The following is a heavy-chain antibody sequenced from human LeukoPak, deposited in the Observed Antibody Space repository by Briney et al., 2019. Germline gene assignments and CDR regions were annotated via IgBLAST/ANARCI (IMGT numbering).Heavy chain of an antibody. Sequence: GGSLRLSCAASGFTFSSYSMNWVRQAPGKGLEWVSYISSSSSTIYYADSVKGRFTISRDNAKNSLYLQMNSLRAEDTAVYYCARGNTVWSGLRGWFDPWGQGTLVTVSS. D-gene: IGHD3-3*01. CDR2: ISSSSSTI. J-gene: IGHJ5*02. CDR3: ARGNTVWSGLRGWFDP. V-gene: IGHV3-48*01. CDR1: GFTFSSYS.